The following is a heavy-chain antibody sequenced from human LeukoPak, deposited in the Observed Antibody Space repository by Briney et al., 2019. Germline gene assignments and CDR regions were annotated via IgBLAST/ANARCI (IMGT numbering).Heavy chain of an antibody. V-gene: IGHV3-33*01. J-gene: IGHJ4*02. CDR1: GFSFSTYG. D-gene: IGHD3-16*01. Sequence: PGGSLRLSCAASGFSFSTYGMHWVRQAPGKGLEWVALIWNAGTNTYYADSVKGRFTISRDISKNTLYLQMNSLRAEDTAVYYCAGDTPPGGDYYFDYWGQGTLVIVSS. CDR3: AGDTPPGGDYYFDY. CDR2: IWNAGTNT.